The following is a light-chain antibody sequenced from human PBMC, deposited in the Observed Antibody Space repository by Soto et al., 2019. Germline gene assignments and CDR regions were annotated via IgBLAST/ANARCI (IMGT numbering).Light chain of an antibody. CDR3: QQYYSSPVT. Sequence: EIVLTQSPGTLSLSPGERATLSCRASQSVSSSFLAWYQQKPGQAPRLLIYAASRRATGIPDRFSGSGSGTDFTLTISRLEPEDVALYYCQQYYSSPVTFGQGTRLEIK. CDR2: AAS. CDR1: QSVSSSF. J-gene: IGKJ5*01. V-gene: IGKV3-20*01.